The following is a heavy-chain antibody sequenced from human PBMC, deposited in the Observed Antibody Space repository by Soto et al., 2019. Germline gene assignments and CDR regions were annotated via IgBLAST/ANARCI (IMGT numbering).Heavy chain of an antibody. CDR3: VKNRYVDY. CDR1: GFTFTSYA. J-gene: IGHJ4*02. CDR2: ISSEGATT. Sequence: GGSLRLSCSVSGFTFTSYAMHWVRQAPGKGLEYIASISSEGATTYYADSVKGRFIISRDNAKNTLHLQMSSLRAEDTAVYYCVKNRYVDYWGQGTLVTVSS. V-gene: IGHV3-64D*06.